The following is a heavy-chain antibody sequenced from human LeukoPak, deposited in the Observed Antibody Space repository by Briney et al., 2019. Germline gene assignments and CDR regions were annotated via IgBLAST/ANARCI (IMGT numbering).Heavy chain of an antibody. V-gene: IGHV1-8*01. Sequence: ASVKVSCKASGYTFTNYDITWVRQATGQGLEWMGWMNPNSGNTGYAQKFQGRVTMTRSTSITTAYMELNSLTSEDTAVYYCARGLRFGELFPYYWGRGTLVTVSS. CDR2: MNPNSGNT. CDR1: GYTFTNYD. J-gene: IGHJ4*02. CDR3: ARGLRFGELFPYY. D-gene: IGHD3-10*01.